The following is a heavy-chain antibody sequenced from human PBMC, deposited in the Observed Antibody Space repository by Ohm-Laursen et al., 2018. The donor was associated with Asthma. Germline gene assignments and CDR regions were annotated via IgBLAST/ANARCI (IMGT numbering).Heavy chain of an antibody. CDR1: GGTFSSYA. CDR3: VRDVVDRFDF. D-gene: IGHD2-21*01. CDR2: MNPNSGNT. V-gene: IGHV1-8*02. Sequence: ASSVKVSCKASGGTFSSYAINWVRQATGQGLEWMGWMNPNSGNTGYAQKFQGRVTMTRNTSIGTAYMELRSLRSDDTAVYYCVRDVVDRFDFWGQGSLVIVSS. J-gene: IGHJ4*02.